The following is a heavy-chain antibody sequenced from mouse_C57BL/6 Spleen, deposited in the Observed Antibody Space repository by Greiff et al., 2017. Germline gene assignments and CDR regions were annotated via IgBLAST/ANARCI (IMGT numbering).Heavy chain of an antibody. CDR1: GYAFTNYL. D-gene: IGHD1-1*01. V-gene: IGHV1-54*01. CDR2: INPGSGGT. J-gene: IGHJ2*01. Sequence: VQRVESGAELVRPGTSVKVSCKASGYAFTNYLIEWVKQRPGQGLEWIGVINPGSGGTNYNEKFKGKATLTADKSSSTAYMQLSSLTSEDSAVYFCALITTVVDYWGQGTTLTVSS. CDR3: ALITTVVDY.